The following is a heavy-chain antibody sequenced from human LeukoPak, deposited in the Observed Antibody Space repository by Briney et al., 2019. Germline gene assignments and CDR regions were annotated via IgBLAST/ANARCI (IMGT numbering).Heavy chain of an antibody. Sequence: GGSLRLSCAASGFTFSHYAMHWVRQAPGKGLEWVAVISYDGSDKHHADSVKGRFTISRDNSKKTLYLQMNTLRPEDTAVYYCARDKGAESGDYYFDYWGQGTLVTVSS. V-gene: IGHV3-30-3*01. CDR3: ARDKGAESGDYYFDY. CDR1: GFTFSHYA. D-gene: IGHD1-14*01. J-gene: IGHJ4*02. CDR2: ISYDGSDK.